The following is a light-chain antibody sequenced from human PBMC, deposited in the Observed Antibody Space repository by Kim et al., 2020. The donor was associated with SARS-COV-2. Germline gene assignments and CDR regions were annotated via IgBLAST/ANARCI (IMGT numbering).Light chain of an antibody. V-gene: IGLV2-14*03. CDR1: RSDVGGYKY. J-gene: IGLJ1*01. CDR2: DVT. CDR3: SSYTSSSTTYV. Sequence: QSMTISCTGTRSDVGGYKYVSWYQQHPGKAPKLMIYDVTNRPSGVSNRFSSSKSGNTASLTISGLQAEDEADYYCSSYTSSSTTYVFGTGTKVTVL.